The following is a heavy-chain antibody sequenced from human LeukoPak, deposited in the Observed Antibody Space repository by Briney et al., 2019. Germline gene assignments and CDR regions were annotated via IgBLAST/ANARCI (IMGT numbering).Heavy chain of an antibody. CDR2: IYYSGDT. D-gene: IGHD1-26*01. CDR1: GDSIVCSNCY. V-gene: IGHV4-39*01. CDR3: ARRYSGRFYIG. Sequence: SETLSLTCTVSGDSIVCSNCYWGWVRQPPGTGLEWVGSIYYSGDTHYNPSLRSRVTISIDTSKNQFSLKVSSVTAADTAVYYCARRYSGRFYIGWGQGTLVTVSS. J-gene: IGHJ1*01.